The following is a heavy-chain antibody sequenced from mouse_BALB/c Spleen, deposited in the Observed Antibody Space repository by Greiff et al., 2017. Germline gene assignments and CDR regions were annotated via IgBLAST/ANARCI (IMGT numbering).Heavy chain of an antibody. V-gene: IGHV1-4*02. Sequence: QVQLQQSAAELARPGASVKMSCKASGYTFTSYTMHWVKQRPGQGLEWIGYINPSSGYTEYNQKFKDKTTLTADKSSSTAYMQLSSLTSEDSAVYYCARRYLTGYYYAMDYWGQGTSVTVSS. CDR2: INPSSGYT. D-gene: IGHD4-1*01. CDR3: ARRYLTGYYYAMDY. J-gene: IGHJ4*01. CDR1: GYTFTSYT.